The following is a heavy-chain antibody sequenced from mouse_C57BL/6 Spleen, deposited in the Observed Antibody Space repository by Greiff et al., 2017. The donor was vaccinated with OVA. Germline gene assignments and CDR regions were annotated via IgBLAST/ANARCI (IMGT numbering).Heavy chain of an antibody. J-gene: IGHJ1*03. CDR2: IWTGGGT. CDR1: GFSLTSYA. CDR3: ARIDFYGSSFYWYFDV. D-gene: IGHD1-1*01. V-gene: IGHV2-9-1*01. Sequence: VKVVESGPGLVAPSQSLSITCTVSGFSLTSYAISWVRQPPGKGLEWLGVIWTGGGTNYNSALKSRLSISKDNSKSQVFLKMNSLQTDDTARYYCARIDFYGSSFYWYFDVWGTGTTVTVSS.